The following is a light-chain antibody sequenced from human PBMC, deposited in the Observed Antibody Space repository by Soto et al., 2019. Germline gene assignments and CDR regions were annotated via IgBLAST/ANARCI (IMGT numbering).Light chain of an antibody. CDR3: CSYAGSYTFV. Sequence: QSVLTQPPSASGSPGQSVTISCTGTSFDVGGYNYVSWYQQHPGKAPQVLMYEVSKRPSGVPDRFSGSKSGNTASLTVSGLQAEDEADYYCCSYAGSYTFVFGIGTKVTVL. J-gene: IGLJ1*01. CDR1: SFDVGGYNY. V-gene: IGLV2-8*01. CDR2: EVS.